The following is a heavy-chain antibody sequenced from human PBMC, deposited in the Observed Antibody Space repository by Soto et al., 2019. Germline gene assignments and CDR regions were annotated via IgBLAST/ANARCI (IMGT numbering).Heavy chain of an antibody. CDR1: GFTVDDYA. Sequence: QPGGSLRLSCAASGFTVDDYAMHWVRQAPGKGLEWVSGISWNSETIDYADSVKGRFTISRDNSKSTLYLQMGSLRAEDMAVYYCARDYCPGGVCYTIFDYWGQGTPVTVSS. D-gene: IGHD2-8*02. V-gene: IGHV3-9*03. J-gene: IGHJ4*02. CDR2: ISWNSETI. CDR3: ARDYCPGGVCYTIFDY.